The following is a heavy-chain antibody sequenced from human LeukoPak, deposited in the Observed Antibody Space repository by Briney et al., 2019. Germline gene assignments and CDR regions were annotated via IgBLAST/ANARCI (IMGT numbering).Heavy chain of an antibody. J-gene: IGHJ6*03. CDR3: ARLRFLEWLGGMGAYYYYMDV. D-gene: IGHD3-3*01. V-gene: IGHV4-38-2*02. CDR1: GYSINNDYF. Sequence: SETLSLTCTVSGYSINNDYFWGWIRQPPGQGLEWIGSIYHSGSTNYNPSLKSRVTISVDKSKNQFSLKLSSVTAADTAVYYCARLRFLEWLGGMGAYYYYMDVWGKGTTVTVSS. CDR2: IYHSGST.